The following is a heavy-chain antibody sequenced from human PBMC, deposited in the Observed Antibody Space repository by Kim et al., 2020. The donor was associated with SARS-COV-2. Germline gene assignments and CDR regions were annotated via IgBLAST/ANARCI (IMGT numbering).Heavy chain of an antibody. Sequence: GGSLRLSCAASGFTFDDYAMHWVRQAPGKGLEWVSGISWNSGSIGYADSVKGRFTISRDNAKNSLYLQMNSLRAEDTALYYCAKSHSKYRAAAGFDYWG. J-gene: IGHJ4*01. D-gene: IGHD6-13*01. CDR2: ISWNSGSI. CDR1: GFTFDDYA. CDR3: AKSHSKYRAAAGFDY. V-gene: IGHV3-9*01.